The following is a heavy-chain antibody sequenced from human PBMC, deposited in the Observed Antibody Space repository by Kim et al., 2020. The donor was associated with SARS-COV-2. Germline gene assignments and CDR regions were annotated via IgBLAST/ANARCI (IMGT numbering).Heavy chain of an antibody. CDR2: ISGYTGNT. V-gene: IGHV1-18*01. J-gene: IGHJ4*02. Sequence: ASVKVSCKTSGYSFTYYGISWVRQAPGQGLEWMGWISGYTGNTNYTQKFQGRVTMTANTSTNIAYMELRTLSPDDTAIYYCARDLPRTTTSYYLDSWGQGPLVTVS. CDR3: ARDLPRTTTSYYLDS. D-gene: IGHD6-6*01. CDR1: GYSFTYYG.